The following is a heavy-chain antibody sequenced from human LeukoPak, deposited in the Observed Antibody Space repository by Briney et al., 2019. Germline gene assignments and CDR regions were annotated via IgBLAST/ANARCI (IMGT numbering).Heavy chain of an antibody. CDR1: GYSISSGYY. CDR3: ARSYCGGDCYSETYYFDY. CDR2: IYHSGST. D-gene: IGHD2-21*02. V-gene: IGHV4-38-2*02. J-gene: IGHJ4*02. Sequence: SETLSLTCTVSGYSISSGYYWGWIRQPPGEGLEWIGSIYHSGSTYYNPSLKSRVTISVDTSKNQFSLKLSSVTAADTAVYYCARSYCGGDCYSETYYFDYWGQGTLVTVSS.